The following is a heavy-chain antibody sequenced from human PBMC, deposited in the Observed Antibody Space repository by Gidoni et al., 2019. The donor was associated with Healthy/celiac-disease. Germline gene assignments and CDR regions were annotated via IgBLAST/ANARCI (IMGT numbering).Heavy chain of an antibody. D-gene: IGHD5-18*01. CDR1: GGSISSSSYY. CDR2: IYYSGST. J-gene: IGHJ4*02. CDR3: ARLGGKQLFLFDY. V-gene: IGHV4-39*01. Sequence: QLQLQESGPGLVKPSETLSLTCTVSGGSISSSSYYWGWIRQPPGKGLEWIGSIYYSGSTYYNPSLKSRVTISVDTSKNQFSLKLSSVTAADTAVYYCARLGGKQLFLFDYWGQGTLVTVSS.